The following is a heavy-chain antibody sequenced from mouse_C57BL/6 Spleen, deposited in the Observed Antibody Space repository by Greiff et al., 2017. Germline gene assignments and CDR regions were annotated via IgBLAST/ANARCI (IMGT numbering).Heavy chain of an antibody. V-gene: IGHV1-4*01. J-gene: IGHJ3*01. CDR1: GYTFTSYT. CDR3: AREEINWDGGRFAY. D-gene: IGHD4-1*01. Sequence: VKVVESGAELARPGASVKMSCKASGYTFTSYTMHWVKQRPGQGLEWIGYINPSSGYTKYNQKFKDKATLTADKSSSTAYMQLSSLTSEDSAVYYCAREEINWDGGRFAYWGQGTLVTVSA. CDR2: INPSSGYT.